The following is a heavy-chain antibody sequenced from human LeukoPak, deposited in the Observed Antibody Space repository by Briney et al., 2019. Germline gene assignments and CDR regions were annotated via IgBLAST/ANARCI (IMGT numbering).Heavy chain of an antibody. V-gene: IGHV3-30*02. CDR3: ARSLTMVRAYDY. Sequence: PGGSLRPSCAAPGFTFSSYGMHWVRQAPGKGLEWVTFIQYDGSNKYYADSVKGRFTISRDNSKNTVYLQMNSLRTEDTAVYYCARSLTMVRAYDYWGQGTLVTVSS. CDR2: IQYDGSNK. J-gene: IGHJ4*02. D-gene: IGHD3-10*01. CDR1: GFTFSSYG.